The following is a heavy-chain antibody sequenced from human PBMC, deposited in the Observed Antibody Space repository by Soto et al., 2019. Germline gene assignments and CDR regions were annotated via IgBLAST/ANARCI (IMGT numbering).Heavy chain of an antibody. CDR1: GFTFSSYS. CDR2: ISSSSSYI. D-gene: IGHD5-12*01. J-gene: IGHJ4*02. CDR3: AREVSKYSGYDFDY. Sequence: EVQLVESGGGLVKPGGSLRLSCAASGFTFSSYSMNWVRQAPGKGLEWVSSISSSSSYIYYAYSVKGRFTISRDNAKNSLFLQMNSLRAEDTAVYYCAREVSKYSGYDFDYWGQGTLVTVSS. V-gene: IGHV3-21*01.